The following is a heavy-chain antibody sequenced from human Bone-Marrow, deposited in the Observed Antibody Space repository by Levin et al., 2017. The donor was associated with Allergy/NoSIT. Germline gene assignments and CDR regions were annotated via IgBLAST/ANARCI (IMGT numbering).Heavy chain of an antibody. J-gene: IGHJ4*02. D-gene: IGHD4-17*01. Sequence: TTSETLSLTCTVSGGSISSSSYYWGWIRQPPGKGLEWIGSIYYSGSTYYNPSLKSRVTISVDTSKNQFSLKLSSVTAADTAVYYCARLRARHYFDYWGQGTLVTVSS. CDR2: IYYSGST. CDR1: GGSISSSSYY. V-gene: IGHV4-39*01. CDR3: ARLRARHYFDY.